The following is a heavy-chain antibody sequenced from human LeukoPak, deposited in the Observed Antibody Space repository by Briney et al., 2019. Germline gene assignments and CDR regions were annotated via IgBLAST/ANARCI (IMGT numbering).Heavy chain of an antibody. J-gene: IGHJ4*02. CDR1: GFTFSAYA. CDR2: ISRSSNNT. D-gene: IGHD2-15*01. CDR3: AKGPLYCSGTSCYSVDY. Sequence: GGSLRLSCAASGFTFSAYAVTWVRQAPGKGLEWVSTISRSSNNTYYADSVKGRFTISRDNSRTTLSLQMNSLRSDDTAVYYCAKGPLYCSGTSCYSVDYWGQGTLVTVSS. V-gene: IGHV3-23*01.